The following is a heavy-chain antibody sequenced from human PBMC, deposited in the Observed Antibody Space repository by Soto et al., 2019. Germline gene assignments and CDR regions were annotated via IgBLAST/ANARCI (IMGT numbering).Heavy chain of an antibody. J-gene: IGHJ6*02. Sequence: SETLSLTCTVSGGSISSSSYYWVWIRHPPGKGLEWIGSIYYSGSTYYNPSLKSRVTISVDTSKNQFSLKLSSVTAADTAVYYCARHSTVTYYYYGMDVWGQGTTVTVSS. V-gene: IGHV4-39*01. CDR3: ARHSTVTYYYYGMDV. D-gene: IGHD4-17*01. CDR2: IYYSGST. CDR1: GGSISSSSYY.